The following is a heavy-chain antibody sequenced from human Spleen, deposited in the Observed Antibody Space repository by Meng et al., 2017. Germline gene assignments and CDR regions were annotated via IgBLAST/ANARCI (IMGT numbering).Heavy chain of an antibody. CDR3: ARDMDYYDRSGYYY. Sequence: GESLKISCAASGFTFTTYAMSWVRQAPGKGLEWVSVISGSGDTTYFADSVKGRFTISRDNARNTLFLQMNSLRAEDTAVYYCARDMDYYDRSGYYYWGQGTLVTVSS. J-gene: IGHJ4*02. CDR2: ISGSGDTT. V-gene: IGHV3-23*01. D-gene: IGHD3-22*01. CDR1: GFTFTTYA.